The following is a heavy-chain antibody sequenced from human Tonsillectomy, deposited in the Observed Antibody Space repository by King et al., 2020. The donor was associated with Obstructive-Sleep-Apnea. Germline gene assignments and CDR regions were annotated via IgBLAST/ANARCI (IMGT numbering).Heavy chain of an antibody. D-gene: IGHD3-10*01. CDR2: ISWNSGSI. J-gene: IGHJ6*02. Sequence: VQLVESGGGLVQPGRSLRLSCAASGFTFDDYAMHWVRQAPGKGLEWGSGISWNSGSIGYADSVKGRFTISRDNAKNSLYLQMNSLRAEDTALYYCAKADYGSGTGGYYYGMDVWGQGTTVTVSS. V-gene: IGHV3-9*01. CDR3: AKADYGSGTGGYYYGMDV. CDR1: GFTFDDYA.